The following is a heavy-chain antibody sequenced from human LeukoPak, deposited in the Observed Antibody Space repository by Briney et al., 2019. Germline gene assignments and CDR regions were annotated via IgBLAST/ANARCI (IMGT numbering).Heavy chain of an antibody. D-gene: IGHD3-22*01. Sequence: ASVKVSCTASGYTFINYAIHWVRQAPGQGLEWMGMIYPRDGSTSYAQKFQGRVTVTRDTSTSTVHMELSGLRSEDTAVYYCARSTYYDSSGYSLDAFDIWGQGTMVTVSS. CDR1: GYTFINYA. CDR2: IYPRDGST. CDR3: ARSTYYDSSGYSLDAFDI. V-gene: IGHV1-46*01. J-gene: IGHJ3*02.